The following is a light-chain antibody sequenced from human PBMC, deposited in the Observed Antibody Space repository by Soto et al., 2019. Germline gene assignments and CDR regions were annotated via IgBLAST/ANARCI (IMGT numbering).Light chain of an antibody. V-gene: IGLV2-23*01. CDR3: CSYAGSSTVV. Sequence: QLVLTQPASVSGSPGQSITISCTGTSSDVGSYNLVSWYQQHPGKAPKLMIYEGSKRPSGVSNRFSGPKSGNTASLTISGLQAEDEADYYCCSYAGSSTVVFGGGTKLTVL. CDR1: SSDVGSYNL. J-gene: IGLJ2*01. CDR2: EGS.